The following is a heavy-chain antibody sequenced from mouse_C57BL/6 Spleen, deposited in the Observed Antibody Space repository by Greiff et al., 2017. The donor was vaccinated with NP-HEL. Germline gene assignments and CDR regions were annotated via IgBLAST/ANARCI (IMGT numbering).Heavy chain of an antibody. V-gene: IGHV1-69*01. J-gene: IGHJ2*01. CDR1: GYTFTSYW. CDR3: ARAPTVVADFDY. D-gene: IGHD1-1*01. Sequence: VQLQQPGAELVMPGASVKLSCKASGYTFTSYWMHWVKQRPGQGLEWIGEIDPSDSYTNYNQKFKGKSTLTVDKSSSTAYMQLSSLTSEDSAVYYCARAPTVVADFDYWGQGTTLTVSS. CDR2: IDPSDSYT.